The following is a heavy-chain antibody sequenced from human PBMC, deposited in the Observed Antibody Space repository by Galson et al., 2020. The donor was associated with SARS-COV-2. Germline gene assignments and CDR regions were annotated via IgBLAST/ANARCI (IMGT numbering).Heavy chain of an antibody. CDR1: GFTFSSSA. Sequence: GGSLRISCAASGFTFSSSAMHWVRQAPGKGLEWVAIISYDGTTIYKSDSVKGRFTISRDISKNILYLQMNRLRPEDTGVYYCARETDDDSSSWYDHWGQGTLVTVSP. V-gene: IGHV3-30*04. CDR3: ARETDDDSSSWYDH. J-gene: IGHJ5*02. D-gene: IGHD3-22*01. CDR2: ISYDGTTI.